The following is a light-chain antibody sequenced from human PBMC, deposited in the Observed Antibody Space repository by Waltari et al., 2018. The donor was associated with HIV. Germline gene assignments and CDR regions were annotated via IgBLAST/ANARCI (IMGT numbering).Light chain of an antibody. Sequence: QSVLTQPPSASGTSGQRVAISCSGSSSNIGDNTENWYQQVPGAAPKLLIYNDDQRPSGVPDRFSGSKSGTSASLAINGLQSEDEGTYYCSTWQDGLNGVLFGGGTELAVL. J-gene: IGLJ2*01. CDR1: SSNIGDNT. V-gene: IGLV1-44*01. CDR3: STWQDGLNGVL. CDR2: NDD.